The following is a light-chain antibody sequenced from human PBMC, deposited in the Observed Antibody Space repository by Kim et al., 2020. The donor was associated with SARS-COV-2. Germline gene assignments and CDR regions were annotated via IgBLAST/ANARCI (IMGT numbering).Light chain of an antibody. J-gene: IGLJ2*01. CDR2: NVN. Sequence: GQSITSSCTGSSSDVGGNNYVSWYQQHPGKAPKLMIYNVNERPSGVSNRFSGSKSGNTASLTISGLQAEDEAEYFCCSFASRRSLVFGGGTQLTVL. CDR1: SSDVGGNNY. V-gene: IGLV2-14*03. CDR3: CSFASRRSLV.